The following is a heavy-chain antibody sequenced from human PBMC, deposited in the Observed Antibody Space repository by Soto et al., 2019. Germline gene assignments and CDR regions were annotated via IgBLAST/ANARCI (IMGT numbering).Heavy chain of an antibody. Sequence: QLQLQESGSGLVKPSQTLSLTCAVSGVSISSGDYSWSWIRQPPGKGLEWIGYIYHSGRTYYNPSLKSRVTISVIRAKNQFSLKLGSVTAADTAVYYCARAHGSGWGAFYIWGQGTMFIVSS. CDR3: ARAHGSGWGAFYI. J-gene: IGHJ3*02. D-gene: IGHD3-10*01. CDR1: GVSISSGDYS. V-gene: IGHV4-30-2*01. CDR2: IYHSGRT.